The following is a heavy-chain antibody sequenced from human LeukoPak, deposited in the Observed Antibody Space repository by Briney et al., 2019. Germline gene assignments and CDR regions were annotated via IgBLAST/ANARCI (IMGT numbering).Heavy chain of an antibody. CDR1: GGSISNYY. Sequence: PSETLSLTCTVSGGSISNYYWSWIRQPPGKGLEWIGYIYYSGSTNYNPSLKSRVTISVDTSKNQFSLKLSSVTAADTAVYYCARGVVTVYYYYYYMDVWGKGTTVTISS. CDR2: IYYSGST. D-gene: IGHD4-23*01. CDR3: ARGVVTVYYYYYYMDV. V-gene: IGHV4-59*01. J-gene: IGHJ6*03.